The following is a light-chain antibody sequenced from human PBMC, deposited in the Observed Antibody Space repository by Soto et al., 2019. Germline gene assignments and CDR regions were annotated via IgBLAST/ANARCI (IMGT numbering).Light chain of an antibody. CDR2: EVT. CDR3: SSYTSSGTVV. CDR1: SSDVGGYKY. V-gene: IGLV2-14*01. J-gene: IGLJ2*01. Sequence: QSALTQPASVSGSPGQSITISCTGTSSDVGGYKYVSWYQQYPGKAPKLMIYEVTNRPSGVSNRFSGSKSGNTASLTISGLQAEDEADYYCSSYTSSGTVVFGGGTKVTVL.